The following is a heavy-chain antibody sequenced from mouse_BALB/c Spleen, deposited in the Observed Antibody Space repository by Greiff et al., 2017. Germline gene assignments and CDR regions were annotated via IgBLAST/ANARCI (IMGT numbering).Heavy chain of an antibody. CDR2: IYPGNSDT. V-gene: IGHV1-5*01. CDR1: GYSFTSYW. D-gene: IGHD2-14*01. Sequence: EVQLQQSGPVLARPGASVKMSCKASGYSFTSYWMHWVKQRPGQGLEWIGAIYPGNSDTSYNQKFKGKAKLTAVTSASTAYMELSSLTNEDSAAYYCTRERYGNFDYWGQGTTLTVSS. CDR3: TRERYGNFDY. J-gene: IGHJ2*01.